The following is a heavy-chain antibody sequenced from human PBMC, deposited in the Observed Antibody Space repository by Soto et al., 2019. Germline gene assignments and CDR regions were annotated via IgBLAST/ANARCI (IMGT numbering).Heavy chain of an antibody. Sequence: SGPTLVNPTQTLTLTCTFSGFPLSTSGMCVSWIRQPPGKALEWLALIDWDDDKYYSTSLKTRLTISKDTSKNQVVLTMTNMDPVDTATYYCARYMFDSSGSPSPDYWGQGTLVTVSS. CDR1: GFPLSTSGMC. CDR2: IDWDDDK. CDR3: ARYMFDSSGSPSPDY. V-gene: IGHV2-70*01. D-gene: IGHD3-22*01. J-gene: IGHJ4*02.